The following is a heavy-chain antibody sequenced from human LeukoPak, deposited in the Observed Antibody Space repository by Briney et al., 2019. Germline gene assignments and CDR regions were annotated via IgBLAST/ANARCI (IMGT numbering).Heavy chain of an antibody. Sequence: SETLSLTCTVSGGSISSSSAYWGWIRQPPGKGLEWIGSINYSGSTYYNPSLKSRVTISVDTSKNQFSLKLSSVTASDTAVYYCARHAKVVVTASTMYYFEYWGQGTLVTVSS. V-gene: IGHV4-39*01. CDR3: ARHAKVVVTASTMYYFEY. J-gene: IGHJ4*02. CDR2: INYSGST. CDR1: GGSISSSSAY. D-gene: IGHD2-21*02.